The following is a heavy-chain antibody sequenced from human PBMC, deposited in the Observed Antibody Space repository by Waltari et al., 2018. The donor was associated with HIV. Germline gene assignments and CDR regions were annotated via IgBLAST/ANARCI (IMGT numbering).Heavy chain of an antibody. V-gene: IGHV1-46*01. Sequence: QVQLVQSGAEVKKPGASVKVSCKASGYSFTTSYIHWLRQAPGQGLEWMGIIIPSGGSTTYAQKFQGRVTMTRDTSTSTVYMELSSLRSEDTAVYYCAREMAGSRGIYGMDVWGQGTTVTVSS. CDR1: GYSFTTSY. CDR2: IIPSGGST. D-gene: IGHD6-19*01. J-gene: IGHJ6*02. CDR3: AREMAGSRGIYGMDV.